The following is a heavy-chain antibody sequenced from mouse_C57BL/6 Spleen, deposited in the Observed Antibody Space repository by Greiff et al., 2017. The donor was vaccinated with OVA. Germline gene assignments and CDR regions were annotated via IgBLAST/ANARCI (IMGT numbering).Heavy chain of an antibody. Sequence: VQLQQSGPELVKPGASVKISCKASGYAFSSSWMNWVKQRPGKGLEWIGRIYPGDGDTNYNGKFKGKATLTADKSSSTAYMQLSSLTSEDSAVFFGERSGVYEYDGGFAYWGQGTLVTVAA. CDR3: ERSGVYEYDGGFAY. V-gene: IGHV1-82*01. CDR2: IYPGDGDT. D-gene: IGHD2-4*01. CDR1: GYAFSSSW. J-gene: IGHJ3*01.